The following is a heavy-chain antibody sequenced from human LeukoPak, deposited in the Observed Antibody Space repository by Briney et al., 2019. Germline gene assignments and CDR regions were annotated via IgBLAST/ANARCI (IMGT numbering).Heavy chain of an antibody. V-gene: IGHV4-34*01. CDR1: GGSFSGYY. Sequence: SETLSLTCAVYGGSFSGYYWSWIRQPPGKGLEWIGEINHSGSTNYNPSLKSRVTISVDTSKNQFSLKLCSVTAADTAVYYCARGYSSSWYDSFDYWGQGTLVTVSS. J-gene: IGHJ4*02. CDR2: INHSGST. CDR3: ARGYSSSWYDSFDY. D-gene: IGHD6-13*01.